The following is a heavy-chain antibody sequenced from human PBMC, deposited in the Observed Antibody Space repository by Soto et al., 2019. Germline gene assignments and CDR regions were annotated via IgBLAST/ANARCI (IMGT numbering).Heavy chain of an antibody. V-gene: IGHV1-18*01. Sequence: QVQLVQSGAEVKRPGASVKVSCKASSYMFRSYGISWVRQAPGQGLEWMGWISAFNGNTNYPQNLQGRVTMTTDTSTSTAYMELRTLRSDDSAMYYCARDGGYGAGSYFDYWGQGTLVTVSS. J-gene: IGHJ4*02. CDR1: SYMFRSYG. D-gene: IGHD3-10*01. CDR2: ISAFNGNT. CDR3: ARDGGYGAGSYFDY.